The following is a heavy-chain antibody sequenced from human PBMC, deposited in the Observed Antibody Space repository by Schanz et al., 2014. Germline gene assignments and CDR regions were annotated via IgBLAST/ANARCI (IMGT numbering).Heavy chain of an antibody. D-gene: IGHD4-17*01. CDR2: FIPILDVG. CDR1: GGTFSSYT. V-gene: IGHV1-69*09. J-gene: IGHJ4*02. Sequence: QVQLVQSGAEVKKPGASVKVSCKASGGTFSSYTISWVRQARGQGLEWVGRFIPILDVGNYAQQFQGRVTYTADKSTSTVYMELTGVRSEDTAAYYCARGYGDSPTDFWGQGTLVTVSS. CDR3: ARGYGDSPTDF.